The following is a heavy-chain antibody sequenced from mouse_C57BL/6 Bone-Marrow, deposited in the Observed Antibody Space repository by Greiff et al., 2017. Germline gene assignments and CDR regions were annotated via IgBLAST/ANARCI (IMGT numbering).Heavy chain of an antibody. CDR1: GYTFTSYW. CDR3: ARSRITTAVALDY. J-gene: IGHJ2*01. CDR2: IYPGSGST. V-gene: IGHV1-55*01. Sequence: VQLQQPGAELVKPGASVKMSCKASGYTFTSYWITWVKQRPGQGLEWIGDIYPGSGSTNYNEKFKSKATLTVDTSSSTAYMQLSSLTSEDSAVYYCARSRITTAVALDYWGQGTTLTVSS. D-gene: IGHD1-1*01.